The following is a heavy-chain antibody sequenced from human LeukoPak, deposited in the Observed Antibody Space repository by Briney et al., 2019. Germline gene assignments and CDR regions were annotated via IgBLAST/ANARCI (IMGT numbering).Heavy chain of an antibody. Sequence: GGSLRLSCAASGFTFSSYAMSWVRQAPGKGLEWVSAISGSGGSTYYADSVKGRFTISRDNAKNTLYLQMNSLRAEDTAVYYCARASSDSSGYMGDAFDIWGQGTMVTVSS. CDR1: GFTFSSYA. CDR2: ISGSGGST. CDR3: ARASSDSSGYMGDAFDI. J-gene: IGHJ3*02. D-gene: IGHD3-22*01. V-gene: IGHV3-23*01.